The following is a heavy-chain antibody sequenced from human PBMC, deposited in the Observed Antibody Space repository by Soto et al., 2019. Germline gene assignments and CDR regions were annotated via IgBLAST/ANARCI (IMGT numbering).Heavy chain of an antibody. J-gene: IGHJ6*02. CDR3: SKIRGTTSNYYYYGMDV. V-gene: IGHV3-49*05. Sequence: EVQLVESGGGLVKPGRSLRLSCTASGFTLGDYTMSWFRQAPGKGLEWVGFIRSKTYGGTTEYAASVKGRFTISSDDSKSIAHLQMNSLKTEDTAVYYCSKIRGTTSNYYYYGMDVWGQGTTVTVSS. CDR1: GFTLGDYT. CDR2: IRSKTYGGTT. D-gene: IGHD3-16*01.